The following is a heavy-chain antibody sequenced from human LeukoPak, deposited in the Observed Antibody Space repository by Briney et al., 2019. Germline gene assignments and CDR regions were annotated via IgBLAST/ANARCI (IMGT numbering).Heavy chain of an antibody. CDR3: ARHGSYSSSWYPAY. D-gene: IGHD6-13*01. CDR1: GYSFTSYC. V-gene: IGHV5-51*01. CDR2: IYPGDSDT. Sequence: ESLKSFWKGSGYSFTSYCIGWGRQMPGKRVEVMGRIYPGDSDTRYSPAFQGQVTISGGQTTSTAYLQWSSLKASDTAMYYCARHGSYSSSWYPAYGGQGTLVTVSS. J-gene: IGHJ4*02.